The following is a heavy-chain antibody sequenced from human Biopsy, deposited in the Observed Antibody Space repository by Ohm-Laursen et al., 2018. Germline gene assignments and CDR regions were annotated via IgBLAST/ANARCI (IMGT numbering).Heavy chain of an antibody. J-gene: IGHJ4*02. Sequence: SLRLSCTANGFSFADYYMSWIRQAPGKGLDWVSYISSSGNTEKYADSVKGRFTISRDNAKKSVHPQMNSLRAEDTAVYYCVTEVGGVSSWYNNWGQGTLVTVSS. CDR1: GFSFADYY. V-gene: IGHV3-11*01. CDR2: ISSSGNTE. D-gene: IGHD6-13*01. CDR3: VTEVGGVSSWYNN.